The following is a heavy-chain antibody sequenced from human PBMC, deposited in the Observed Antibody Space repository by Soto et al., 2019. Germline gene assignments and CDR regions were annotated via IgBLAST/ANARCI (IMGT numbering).Heavy chain of an antibody. D-gene: IGHD1-26*01. CDR1: VGTFSSYA. V-gene: IGHV1-69*13. CDR3: ATAGRIVGATIAGYYFDY. Sequence: SVKVSCKASVGTFSSYAISWVRQAPGQGLEWMGGIIPIFGTANYAQKFQGRVTITADESTSTAYMELSSLRSEDTAVYYCATAGRIVGATIAGYYFDYWGQGPLVTVSS. J-gene: IGHJ4*02. CDR2: IIPIFGTA.